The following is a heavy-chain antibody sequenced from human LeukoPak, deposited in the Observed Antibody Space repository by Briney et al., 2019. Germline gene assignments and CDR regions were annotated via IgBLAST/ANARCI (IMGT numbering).Heavy chain of an antibody. D-gene: IGHD2-15*01. CDR1: GFSFSDYA. CDR2: ISGDGDAT. J-gene: IGHJ4*02. CDR3: AKRSCSGGSCNFDY. Sequence: GGSLRLSCAASGFSFSDYAMRWVRQVTGKGLEWVSAISGDGDATFYADSVKGRFSISRDNSKNTLYLQVNSLRAEDTAVYYCAKRSCSGGSCNFDYWGQGTLVTVSS. V-gene: IGHV3-23*01.